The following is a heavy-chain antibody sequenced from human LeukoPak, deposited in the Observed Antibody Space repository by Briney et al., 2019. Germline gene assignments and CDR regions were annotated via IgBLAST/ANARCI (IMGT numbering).Heavy chain of an antibody. Sequence: TSETLSLTCTVSGGPISSYYWSWIRQPPGKGLEWIGEINHSGSTNYNPSLKSRVTISVDTSKNQFSLKLSSVTAADTAVYYCARAFPILGYCSGGSCLPFDYWGQGTLVTVSS. V-gene: IGHV4-34*01. D-gene: IGHD2-15*01. CDR2: INHSGST. CDR3: ARAFPILGYCSGGSCLPFDY. CDR1: GGPISSYY. J-gene: IGHJ4*02.